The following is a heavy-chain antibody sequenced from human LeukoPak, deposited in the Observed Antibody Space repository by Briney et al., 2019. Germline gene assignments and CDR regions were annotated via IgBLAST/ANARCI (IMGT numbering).Heavy chain of an antibody. V-gene: IGHV4-31*03. CDR1: GASFNTDDQY. Sequence: PSETLSLTCTVSGASFNTDDQYWNWIRQRPGKGLEWIGSIHPGGMLYNNPSLESRVTMSRDTSKNQFSLNLNSVTAADTAVYFCSRGLDSRKLGYWGQGILVTVSS. CDR2: IHPGGML. CDR3: SRGLDSRKLGY. J-gene: IGHJ4*02. D-gene: IGHD3-22*01.